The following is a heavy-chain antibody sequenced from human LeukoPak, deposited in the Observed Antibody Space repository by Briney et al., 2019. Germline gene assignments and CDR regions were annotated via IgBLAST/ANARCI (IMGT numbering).Heavy chain of an antibody. CDR3: AKDLSPLGSGDY. Sequence: PGGSLRLSCAASGFTFSSYAMSWVRQAPGKRLEWVSAISGSGGSTYYADSVKGRFTISRDNSKNTLYLQMNSLRAEDTAVYYCAKDLSPLGSGDYWGQGTLVTVSS. CDR1: GFTFSSYA. D-gene: IGHD3-10*01. V-gene: IGHV3-23*01. J-gene: IGHJ4*02. CDR2: ISGSGGST.